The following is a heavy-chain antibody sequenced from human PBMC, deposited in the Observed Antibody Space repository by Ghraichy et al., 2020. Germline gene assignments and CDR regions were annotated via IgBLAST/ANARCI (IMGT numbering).Heavy chain of an antibody. Sequence: ASVKVSCKASGYTFTSYGISWVRQAPGQGLEWMGWISAYNGNTNYAQKLQGRVTMTTDTSTSTAYMELRSLRSDDTAVYYCARVHGKLWFGGYFDYWGQGTLVTVSS. CDR2: ISAYNGNT. D-gene: IGHD3-10*01. CDR1: GYTFTSYG. CDR3: ARVHGKLWFGGYFDY. V-gene: IGHV1-18*01. J-gene: IGHJ4*02.